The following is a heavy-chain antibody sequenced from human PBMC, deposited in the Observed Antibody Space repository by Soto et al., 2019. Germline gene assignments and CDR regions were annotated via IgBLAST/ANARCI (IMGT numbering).Heavy chain of an antibody. D-gene: IGHD3-3*01. J-gene: IGHJ5*02. Sequence: GGSLRLSCAASGFTFSSYWMHWVRQAPGKGLVWVSRINSDGSSTSYADSVKGRFTISRDNAKNTLYLQMNSLRAEDTAVYYCARDRITIFGVVIHNWFDPWGQGTLVTVSS. CDR3: ARDRITIFGVVIHNWFDP. V-gene: IGHV3-74*01. CDR2: INSDGSST. CDR1: GFTFSSYW.